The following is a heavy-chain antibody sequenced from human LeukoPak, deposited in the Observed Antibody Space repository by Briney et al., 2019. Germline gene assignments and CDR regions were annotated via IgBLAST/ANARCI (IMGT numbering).Heavy chain of an antibody. D-gene: IGHD3-10*01. CDR3: AKSYYGG. V-gene: IGHV3-15*01. J-gene: IGHJ4*02. CDR2: IKSKTDGGTT. Sequence: GSLRLSCAASGFTFNSYWMTWVRQPPGKGLEWVGRIKSKTDGGTTDYAAPVKGRFTISRDDSKNTLYLQMNSLRAEDTAVYYCAKSYYGGWGQGTLVTVSS. CDR1: GFTFNSYW.